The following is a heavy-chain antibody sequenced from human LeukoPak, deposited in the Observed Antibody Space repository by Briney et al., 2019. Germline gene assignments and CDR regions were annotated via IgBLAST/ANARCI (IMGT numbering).Heavy chain of an antibody. J-gene: IGHJ4*02. CDR3: ARGGKSELGACDY. CDR1: GYTFTDYY. D-gene: IGHD7-27*01. V-gene: IGHV1-2*02. CDR2: INPNGGGT. Sequence: ASVKVSCKTSGYTFTDYYIHWVRQAPGQGLEGMGWINPNGGGTNYAQRFQGRVTMTRDMSISTAYMELSGLRLEDTAVYYCARGGKSELGACDYWGQGTLVTASS.